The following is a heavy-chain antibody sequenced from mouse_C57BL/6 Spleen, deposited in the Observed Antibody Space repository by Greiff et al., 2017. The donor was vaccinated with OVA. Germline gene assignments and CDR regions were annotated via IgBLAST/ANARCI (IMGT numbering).Heavy chain of an antibody. Sequence: EVKLVESEGGLVQPGSSMKLSCTASGFTFSDYYMAWVRQVPEKGLEWVANINYDGSSTYYLDSLKSRFIISRDNEKDLLYLQMSSLKSENTATYYCARVIYYDTFDYWGQGTTRTVSS. D-gene: IGHD2-4*01. CDR1: GFTFSDYY. CDR3: ARVIYYDTFDY. V-gene: IGHV5-16*01. CDR2: INYDGSST. J-gene: IGHJ2*01.